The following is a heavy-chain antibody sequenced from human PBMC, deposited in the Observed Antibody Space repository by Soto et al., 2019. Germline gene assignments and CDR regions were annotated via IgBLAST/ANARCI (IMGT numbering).Heavy chain of an antibody. D-gene: IGHD2-15*01. Sequence: PGGSLRLSCISSGFTFRTYTMNWVRQAPGKGLEWVSGIRGFSPYTFYAESVKGRLTISRDNAKNSLYLQMNSLRAEDTAVYYCARDRGYDAHDYYYNAMDVWGQGTTVTVPS. CDR2: IRGFSPYT. J-gene: IGHJ6*02. CDR3: ARDRGYDAHDYYYNAMDV. V-gene: IGHV3-21*01. CDR1: GFTFRTYT.